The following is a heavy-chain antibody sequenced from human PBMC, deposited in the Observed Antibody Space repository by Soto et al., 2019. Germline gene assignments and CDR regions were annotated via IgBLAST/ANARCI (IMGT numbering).Heavy chain of an antibody. CDR3: AKASGRWLQLHAL. J-gene: IGHJ4*02. CDR2: ISYDGSNK. CDR1: GFTFSSYG. Sequence: PGGFLRLSCAASGFTFSSYGMHWVRQAPGKGLEWVAVISYDGSNKYYADSVKGRFTISRDNSKNTLYLQMNSLRAEDTAVYYCAKASGRWLQLHALWGQGTLVTVSS. D-gene: IGHD5-12*01. V-gene: IGHV3-30*18.